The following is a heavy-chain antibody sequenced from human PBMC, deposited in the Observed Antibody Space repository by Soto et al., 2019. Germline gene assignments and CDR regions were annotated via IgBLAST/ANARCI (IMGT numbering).Heavy chain of an antibody. V-gene: IGHV1-69*12. CDR2: ITPIFGTA. D-gene: IGHD6-19*01. J-gene: IGHJ2*01. Sequence: QVQLVQSRAEVKKPGSSVKVSCKASGGTFTNYAISWVRQAPGQGLEWMGGITPIFGTANYAQKFQGRVTITADESMSTAYMELNRLRSEDTAVYYCAQTLGLAVAGPGRFDLWGRGTLVTVSS. CDR3: AQTLGLAVAGPGRFDL. CDR1: GGTFTNYA.